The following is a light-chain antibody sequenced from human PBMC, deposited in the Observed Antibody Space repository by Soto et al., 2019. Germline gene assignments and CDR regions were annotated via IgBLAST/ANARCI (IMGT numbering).Light chain of an antibody. J-gene: IGLJ2*01. CDR2: DVS. Sequence: QSALTQPASVSGSPGQSITISCAGTSSDVGGYNYVSWYQQHPGKAPKLMIYDVSNRPSGVSNRFSGSKSGNTASLTISGLQAEDEADYYYSSYTSSSTLEGVVFGGGTKLTVL. CDR3: SSYTSSSTLEGVV. CDR1: SSDVGGYNY. V-gene: IGLV2-14*01.